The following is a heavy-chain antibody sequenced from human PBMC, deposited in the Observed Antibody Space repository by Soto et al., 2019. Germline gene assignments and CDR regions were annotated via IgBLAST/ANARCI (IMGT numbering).Heavy chain of an antibody. Sequence: QVHLVESGGGVVQPGRSLRLSCAASGFTFSDYGMHWVRKAPGKGLEWVAVLSSDGSNKYYADSVKGRFTISTDNSKNSLYLQMNSLRAEDTAVYYCAKSGGHYYLYDAFDIWCQGTMVTVSS. CDR3: AKSGGHYYLYDAFDI. CDR1: GFTFSDYG. CDR2: LSSDGSNK. D-gene: IGHD1-26*01. J-gene: IGHJ3*02. V-gene: IGHV3-30*18.